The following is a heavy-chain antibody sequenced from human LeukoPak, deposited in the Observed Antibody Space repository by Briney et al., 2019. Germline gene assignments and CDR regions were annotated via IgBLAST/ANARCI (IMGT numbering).Heavy chain of an antibody. V-gene: IGHV3-21*06. CDR3: SREGKLYGYGRGDFDY. J-gene: IGHJ4*02. Sequence: GGSLRLSWAASGFVFSRYRMNWVRQAPGKGLEWVSSIAFDTGDTFYAASVKGRFTVSRDDAKNSLYLQMNSLRAEDTAVYYCSREGKLYGYGRGDFDYWGQGTLVTVSS. CDR2: IAFDTGDT. CDR1: GFVFSRYR. D-gene: IGHD5-18*01.